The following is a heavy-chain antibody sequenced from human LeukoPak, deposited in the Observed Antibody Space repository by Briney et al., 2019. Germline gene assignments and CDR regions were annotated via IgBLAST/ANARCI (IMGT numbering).Heavy chain of an antibody. Sequence: PGGSLRLSCAASGFTFNDYGMSWVRQAPGKGLEWVSGINWNGGRTGYADSMKGRFIISRDNAKNSLYLQVNSLRAGDTAVYYCARGSFWRRITGTTRSPLTYWGQGTLVTVSS. D-gene: IGHD1-20*01. CDR2: INWNGGRT. J-gene: IGHJ4*02. CDR1: GFTFNDYG. CDR3: ARGSFWRRITGTTRSPLTY. V-gene: IGHV3-20*04.